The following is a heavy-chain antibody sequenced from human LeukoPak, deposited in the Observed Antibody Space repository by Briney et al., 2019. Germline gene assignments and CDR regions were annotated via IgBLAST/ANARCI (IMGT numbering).Heavy chain of an antibody. CDR1: GGSISSSSYY. V-gene: IGHV4-39*07. D-gene: IGHD4-23*01. J-gene: IGHJ3*02. CDR2: IYYSGST. CDR3: AREAHYGGNADAFDI. Sequence: SETLSLTCTVSGGSISSSSYYWGWIRQPPGKGLEWIGSIYYSGSTNYNPSLKSRVTISVDTSKNQFSLKLSSVTAADTAVYYCAREAHYGGNADAFDIWGQGTMVTVSS.